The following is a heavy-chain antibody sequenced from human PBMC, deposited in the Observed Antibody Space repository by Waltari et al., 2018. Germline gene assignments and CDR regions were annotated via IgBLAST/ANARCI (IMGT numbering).Heavy chain of an antibody. J-gene: IGHJ1*01. V-gene: IGHV4-39*07. CDR2: IYYSGST. CDR3: ARDRGHYYDSSGYYSEYFQH. CDR1: GGSISSSSYY. D-gene: IGHD3-22*01. Sequence: QLQLQESGPGLVKPSETLSLTCTVSGGSISSSSYYWGWIRQPPGKGLEWIGSIYYSGSTYYNPSLKGRVTISVDTSKNQFSLKLSSVTAADTAVYYCARDRGHYYDSSGYYSEYFQHWGQGTLVTVSS.